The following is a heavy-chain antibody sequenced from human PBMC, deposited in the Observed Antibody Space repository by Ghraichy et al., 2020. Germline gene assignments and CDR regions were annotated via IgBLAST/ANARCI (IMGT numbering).Heavy chain of an antibody. CDR3: ASMGIVRGSGSYYYYYGMDV. CDR1: GFTFSSYE. J-gene: IGHJ6*02. D-gene: IGHD3-10*01. Sequence: LSLTCAASGFTFSSYEMNWVRQAPGKGLEWVSYISSSGSTIYYADSVKGRFTISRDNAKNSLYLQMNSLRAEDTAVYYCASMGIVRGSGSYYYYYGMDVWGQGTTVTVSS. V-gene: IGHV3-48*03. CDR2: ISSSGSTI.